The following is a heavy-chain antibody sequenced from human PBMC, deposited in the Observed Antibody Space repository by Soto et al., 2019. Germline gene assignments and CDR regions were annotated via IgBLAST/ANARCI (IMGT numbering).Heavy chain of an antibody. D-gene: IGHD4-17*01. J-gene: IGHJ6*02. Sequence: GGPLRVSCASSGFTFSSYAMHWVRQAPGKGLEWVAVISYDGSNKYYADSVKGRFTISRDNSKNTLYLQMNSLRAEDKAVYYCARDTRRYGDYGDYYYGMDVWGQGTTVTVSS. V-gene: IGHV3-30-3*01. CDR3: ARDTRRYGDYGDYYYGMDV. CDR1: GFTFSSYA. CDR2: ISYDGSNK.